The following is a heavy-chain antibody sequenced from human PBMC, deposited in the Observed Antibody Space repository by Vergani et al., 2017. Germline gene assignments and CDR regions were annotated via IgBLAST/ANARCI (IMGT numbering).Heavy chain of an antibody. CDR2: IWYDGSNK. CDR1: GFTFSSYG. D-gene: IGHD2-21*02. V-gene: IGHV3-33*01. CDR3: ARVGRVSGGDVLFDY. Sequence: QVQLVESGGGVVQPGRSLRLSCAASGFTFSSYGMHWVRQAPGKGLEWVAVIWYDGSNKYYADSVKGRFTISRDNSKNTLYLQMNSLRAEDTAVYYCARVGRVSGGDVLFDYWGQGTLVTVSS. J-gene: IGHJ4*02.